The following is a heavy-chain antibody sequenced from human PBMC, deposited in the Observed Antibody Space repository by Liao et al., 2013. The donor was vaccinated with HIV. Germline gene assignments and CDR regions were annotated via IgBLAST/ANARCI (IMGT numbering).Heavy chain of an antibody. D-gene: IGHD1-26*01. CDR2: INHSGST. Sequence: QVQLQQWGAGLLKPSETLSLTCAVYGGSFSGYYWSWIRQPPGKGLEWIGEINHSGSTNYNPSLKSRVTISVDTSKNQFSLKLSSVTAADTAVYYCARVQWEPAPNWYSDLWAVAPWSLSPQ. V-gene: IGHV4-34*01. J-gene: IGHJ2*01. CDR1: GGSFSGYY. CDR3: ARVQWEPAPNWYSDL.